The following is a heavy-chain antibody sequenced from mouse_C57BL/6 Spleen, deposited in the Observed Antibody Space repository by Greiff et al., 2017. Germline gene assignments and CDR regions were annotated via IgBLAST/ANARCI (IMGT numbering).Heavy chain of an antibody. J-gene: IGHJ4*01. CDR1: GYTFTDYE. CDR3: TRRDYVVAKGY. CDR2: IDPETGGT. D-gene: IGHD1-1*02. V-gene: IGHV1-15*01. Sequence: QVQLQQSGAELVRPGASVTLSCKASGYTFTDYEMHWVQQTPVHGLEWIGAIDPETGGTAYTQKVKGKAIMTADKSSSTAYMELRSLTSESSAVYYCTRRDYVVAKGYWGQGTSVTVSA.